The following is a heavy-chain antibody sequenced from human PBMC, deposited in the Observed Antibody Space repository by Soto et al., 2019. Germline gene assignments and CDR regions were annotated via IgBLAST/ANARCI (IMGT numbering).Heavy chain of an antibody. V-gene: IGHV1-18*01. J-gene: IGHJ6*03. D-gene: IGHD1-7*01. CDR2: ISPYNGNT. Sequence: GASVKVSCKASGYTFTSYAISWVRQAPGQGLEWMGWISPYNGNTNYAQNLQGRVTLTTDTSTSTAYMELRSLRSDDTAVYYCARGLFTGTTFTYYMDVWGKGTTVTVSS. CDR3: ARGLFTGTTFTYYMDV. CDR1: GYTFTSYA.